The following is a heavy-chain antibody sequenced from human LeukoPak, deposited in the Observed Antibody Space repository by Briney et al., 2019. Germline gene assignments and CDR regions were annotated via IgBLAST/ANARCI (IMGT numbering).Heavy chain of an antibody. V-gene: IGHV3-15*07. D-gene: IGHD3-22*01. CDR1: GFTFSNAW. Sequence: GGSLRLSCATSGFTFSNAWMNWVRQAPGKGLEWVGRIRSNSDGGTIDYGAPVKGRFTLSRDDTKTTLYLQMNSLQTEDTAVYYCATDFYDSTWGQGTLVTVSS. CDR3: ATDFYDST. J-gene: IGHJ5*02. CDR2: IRSNSDGGTI.